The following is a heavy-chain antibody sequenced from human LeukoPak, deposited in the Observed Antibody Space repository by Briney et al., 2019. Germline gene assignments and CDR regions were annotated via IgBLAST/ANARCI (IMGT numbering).Heavy chain of an antibody. J-gene: IGHJ4*02. D-gene: IGHD1-26*01. CDR3: ARGATDFDY. Sequence: SETLSLTCTVSGGSISSSSYYWGWIRQPPGRGLEWIGSIYYRGSTYYNRSRKSRVTISVDTSKNQFSLKLSSVTAADTAVYYCARGATDFDYWGQGTLVTVSS. CDR1: GGSISSSSYY. V-gene: IGHV4-39*01. CDR2: IYYRGST.